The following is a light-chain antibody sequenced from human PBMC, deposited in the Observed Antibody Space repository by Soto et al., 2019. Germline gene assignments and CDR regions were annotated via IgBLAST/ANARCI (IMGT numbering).Light chain of an antibody. CDR3: MQALQTRT. V-gene: IGKV2-28*01. J-gene: IGKJ1*01. Sequence: DIVMTQSPLSLPVTPGEPASISCRSRHSLLHSNGYNYLYWYLQKPGQSPQLLIYLGSYRASGVPDRFSGSGSGTDFTLKISRVEAEDVGVYYCMQALQTRTFGQGTKVDI. CDR1: HSLLHSNGYNY. CDR2: LGS.